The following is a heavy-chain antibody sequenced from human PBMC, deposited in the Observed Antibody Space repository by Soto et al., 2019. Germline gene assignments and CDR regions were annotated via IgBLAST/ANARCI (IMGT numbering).Heavy chain of an antibody. CDR3: AKGPWTGYTIYYMDV. J-gene: IGHJ6*03. CDR1: GFTFSSYA. CDR2: ISGSGGST. D-gene: IGHD3-3*01. Sequence: GGSLRLSCAASGFTFSSYAMSWVRQAPGKGLEWVSAISGSGGSTYYADSVKGRFTISRDNSKNTLYLQMNSLSAEDTAVYYCAKGPWTGYTIYYMDVWGKGTTVTVSS. V-gene: IGHV3-23*01.